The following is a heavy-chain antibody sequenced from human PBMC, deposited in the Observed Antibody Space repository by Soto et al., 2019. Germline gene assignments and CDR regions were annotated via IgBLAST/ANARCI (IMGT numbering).Heavy chain of an antibody. CDR1: GGSISSYY. D-gene: IGHD3-9*01. Sequence: PSETLSLTCTVSGGSISSYYWSWIRQPPGKGLEWIGYIYYSGSTNYNPSLKSRVTISVDTSKNQFSLKLSSVTAADTAVYYCAQSGRYFDWLFPYWGQGTLVTVSS. CDR2: IYYSGST. V-gene: IGHV4-59*01. CDR3: AQSGRYFDWLFPY. J-gene: IGHJ4*02.